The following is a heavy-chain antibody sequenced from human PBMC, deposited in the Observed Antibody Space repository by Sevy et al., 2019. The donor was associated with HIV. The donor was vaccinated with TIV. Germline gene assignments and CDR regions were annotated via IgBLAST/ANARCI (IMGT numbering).Heavy chain of an antibody. D-gene: IGHD3-22*01. Sequence: GGSLRLSCGASGFTFSRYSMNWVRQAPGKGLEWVSSISSGNSYIYYADSVKGRFTISRDNAKNSLYLHMNSLRAEDMAVYYCARGSGAVVGGNYFDYWGQGILVTVSS. J-gene: IGHJ4*02. CDR3: ARGSGAVVGGNYFDY. V-gene: IGHV3-21*01. CDR1: GFTFSRYS. CDR2: ISSGNSYI.